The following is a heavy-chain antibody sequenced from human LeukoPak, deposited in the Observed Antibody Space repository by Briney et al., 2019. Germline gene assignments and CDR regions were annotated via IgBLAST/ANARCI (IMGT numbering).Heavy chain of an antibody. J-gene: IGHJ4*02. CDR2: IYDSGRT. CDR1: GGSVSSGSYF. Sequence: PSETLSLTCTVSGGSVSSGSYFWTWIRQSPGKRLEYVGYIYDSGRTNYNPSLKSRVTISKDTSKNQFSLKLSSVTAADTAVYYCARIRSDYFDYWGQGTLVTVSS. V-gene: IGHV4-61*01. CDR3: ARIRSDYFDY.